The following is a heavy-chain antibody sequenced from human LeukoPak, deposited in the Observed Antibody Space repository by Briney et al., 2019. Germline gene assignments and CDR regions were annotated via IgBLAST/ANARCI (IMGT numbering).Heavy chain of an antibody. CDR1: GGSISSYY. Sequence: SETLSLTCTVSGGSISSYYWSWIRQPPGKGLERIGYIYYSGSTNYNPSLKSRVTISVDTSKNQFSLKLSSVTAADTAVYYCARLPRDSYGDYVGGDYWGQGTLVTVSS. CDR2: IYYSGST. J-gene: IGHJ4*02. D-gene: IGHD4-17*01. V-gene: IGHV4-59*08. CDR3: ARLPRDSYGDYVGGDY.